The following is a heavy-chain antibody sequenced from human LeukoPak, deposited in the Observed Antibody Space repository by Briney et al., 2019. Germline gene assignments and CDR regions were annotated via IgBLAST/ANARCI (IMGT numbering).Heavy chain of an antibody. V-gene: IGHV3-23*01. CDR2: ISGSGGST. D-gene: IGHD4-17*01. Sequence: WVSAISGSGGSTYYADSVKGRFTISRDNSKNTLYLQMNSLRAEDTAVYYCAKGTTVTTFGYWGQGTLVTVSS. J-gene: IGHJ4*02. CDR3: AKGTTVTTFGY.